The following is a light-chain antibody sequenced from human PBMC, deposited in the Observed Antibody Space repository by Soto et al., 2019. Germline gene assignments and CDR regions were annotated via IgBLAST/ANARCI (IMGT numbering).Light chain of an antibody. CDR1: SSNIGNNY. Sequence: QSVLTQTPSVSAAPRQKVTISCSGSSSNIGNNYVSWYQQLPGTAPKLLIYDNNKRPSGIPDRFSGSKSGTSATLGITGLQTGDEADYYCGTWDSSLSAWVFGGGTKLTV. J-gene: IGLJ3*02. CDR3: GTWDSSLSAWV. V-gene: IGLV1-51*01. CDR2: DNN.